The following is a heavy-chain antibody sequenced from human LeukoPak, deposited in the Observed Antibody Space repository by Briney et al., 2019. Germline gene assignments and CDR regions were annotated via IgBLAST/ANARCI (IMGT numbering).Heavy chain of an antibody. J-gene: IGHJ5*02. Sequence: SETLSLTCTVSGNSISSGDNYWSWIRQPAGKGLEWIGRIYTSGSTNYNPSLKSRVTISGDTSKNQFSLRLSSVTAADTAVYYCARGRHGPLNWFDPWGQGILVTVSS. D-gene: IGHD2-8*01. CDR3: ARGRHGPLNWFDP. CDR1: GNSISSGDNY. CDR2: IYTSGST. V-gene: IGHV4-61*02.